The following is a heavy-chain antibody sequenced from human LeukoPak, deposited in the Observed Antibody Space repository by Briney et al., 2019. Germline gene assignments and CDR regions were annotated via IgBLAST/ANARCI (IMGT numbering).Heavy chain of an antibody. CDR3: AKLKRYSGYGEDYFDY. D-gene: IGHD5-12*01. Sequence: SGGSLRLSCAASGFTFNNYDMSWVRQAPGKGLEWVSGISGSADNTYYADSVKGRFTISRDNSKDTLYLQMNSLRAEDTAVYYCAKLKRYSGYGEDYFDYWGQGTLVTVSS. CDR2: ISGSADNT. J-gene: IGHJ4*02. CDR1: GFTFNNYD. V-gene: IGHV3-23*01.